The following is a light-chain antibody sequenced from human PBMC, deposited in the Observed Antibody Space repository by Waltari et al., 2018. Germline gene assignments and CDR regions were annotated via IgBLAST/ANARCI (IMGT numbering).Light chain of an antibody. CDR3: QQRNNWPLT. J-gene: IGKJ4*01. CDR1: QNVRNF. V-gene: IGKV3-11*01. Sequence: DTVLTKSPATLSLSPGERATLSCRASQNVRNFLAWYQTKPGQAPRLLIYDTSNRATGIPARFSGSGFGTDFTLTITSLEPEDFAVYYCQQRNNWPLTFGGGTKVEIK. CDR2: DTS.